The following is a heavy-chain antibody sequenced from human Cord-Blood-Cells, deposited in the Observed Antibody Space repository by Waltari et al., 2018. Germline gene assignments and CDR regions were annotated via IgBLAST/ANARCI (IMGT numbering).Heavy chain of an antibody. D-gene: IGHD3-22*01. Sequence: QLQLQESGPGLVKPSETLSLTCTVPGGSTRSSSYYWGWIRQPPGKGLEWMGSIDYSGSTYYNPSLKSRVTISVDTSKNQFSLKLSSVTAADTAVYYCARGPPYDSSGYYYFDYWGQGTLVTVSS. CDR3: ARGPPYDSSGYYYFDY. V-gene: IGHV4-39*07. CDR2: IDYSGST. CDR1: GGSTRSSSYY. J-gene: IGHJ4*02.